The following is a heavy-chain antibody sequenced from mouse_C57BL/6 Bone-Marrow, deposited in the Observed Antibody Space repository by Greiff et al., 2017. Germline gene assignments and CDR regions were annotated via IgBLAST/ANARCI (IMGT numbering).Heavy chain of an antibody. CDR1: GYSFTDYN. Sequence: VQLQQSGPELVKPGASVKISCKASGYSFTDYNMNWVKQSHGKSLEWIGVINPNCGTTSYNQKFKGKDTLTVDQSSSTAYMQLNSLTSEDSAVYYYAGGSGSFFDYCCQGKTLTVTS. J-gene: IGHJ2*01. CDR2: INPNCGTT. V-gene: IGHV1-39*01. CDR3: AGGSGSFFDY.